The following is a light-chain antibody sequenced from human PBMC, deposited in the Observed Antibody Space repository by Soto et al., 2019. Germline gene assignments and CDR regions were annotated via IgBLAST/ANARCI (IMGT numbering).Light chain of an antibody. CDR2: LNSDGSH. V-gene: IGLV4-69*01. CDR3: QIWGTGPSVV. J-gene: IGLJ2*01. CDR1: RGHSSYA. Sequence: QSVLTQSPSASASLGASVKLTCTLSRGHSSYAIAWHQQQPEKGARYLMKLNSDGSHSRGDGIPDRFSGSSSGTERYLTISSLQSEDEADYYRQIWGTGPSVVFGGGTKLTVL.